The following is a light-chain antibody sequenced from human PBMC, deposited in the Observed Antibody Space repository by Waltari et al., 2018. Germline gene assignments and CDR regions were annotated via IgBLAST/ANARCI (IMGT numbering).Light chain of an antibody. CDR1: STNIGGNH. Sequence: QSVVTQPPPASGTPGQRVTISCSGSSTNIGGNHVSWYQQFQGMAPKLLIYKNSQRPSGVPDRFSGSKSGTSASLAISGLRSEDEAQYYCAAWDDGLSGPAFGGGTKLTVL. CDR3: AAWDDGLSGPA. V-gene: IGLV1-47*01. J-gene: IGLJ3*02. CDR2: KNS.